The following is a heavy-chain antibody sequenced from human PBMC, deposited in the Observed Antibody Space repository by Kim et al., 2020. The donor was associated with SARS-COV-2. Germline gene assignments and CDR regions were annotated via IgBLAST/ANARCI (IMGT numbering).Heavy chain of an antibody. Sequence: GGSLRLSCAASGFTFSSYGMHWVRQAPGKGLEWVAVISYDGSNKYYADSVKGRFTISRDNSKNTLYLQMNSLRAEDTAVYYCAKSIAARPNRGYFDYWG. V-gene: IGHV3-30*18. J-gene: IGHJ4*03. CDR2: ISYDGSNK. CDR1: GFTFSSYG. D-gene: IGHD6-6*01. CDR3: AKSIAARPNRGYFDY.